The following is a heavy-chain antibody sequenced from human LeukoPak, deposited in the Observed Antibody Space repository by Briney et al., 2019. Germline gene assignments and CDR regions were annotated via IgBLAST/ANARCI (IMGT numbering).Heavy chain of an antibody. CDR2: INPSSGDT. Sequence: GASVKVSFKTSGYTFTAYYINGVRQAPGQGLEWLGWINPSSGDTNYAQNFQGRVTMTGDTSINTAYMELSSLTSDDTAVYYCASAQIKLATLGWGQGTLVTVSS. CDR1: GYTFTAYY. J-gene: IGHJ4*02. D-gene: IGHD6-13*01. CDR3: ASAQIKLATLG. V-gene: IGHV1-2*02.